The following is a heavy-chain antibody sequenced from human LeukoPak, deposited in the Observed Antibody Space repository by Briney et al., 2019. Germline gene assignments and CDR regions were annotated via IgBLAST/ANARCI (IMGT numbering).Heavy chain of an antibody. V-gene: IGHV3-23*01. D-gene: IGHD3-22*01. CDR3: APGNSCYYFV. J-gene: IGHJ4*02. Sequence: GGSLRLSCAASVFTFSNYGMSCVRQAPGKGLEWVSSISVSGDSTYYADSVKGRFTISRDNSKNTLYLQMNSLRAEDTAVYYCAPGNSCYYFVGGEGTLATVSS. CDR1: VFTFSNYG. CDR2: ISVSGDST.